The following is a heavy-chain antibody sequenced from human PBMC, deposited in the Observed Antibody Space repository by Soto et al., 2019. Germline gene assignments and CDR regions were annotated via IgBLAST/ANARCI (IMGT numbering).Heavy chain of an antibody. J-gene: IGHJ4*02. CDR3: ARPCTSGSCYSY. CDR1: GCTFSDYY. CDR2: ISSSGSTI. V-gene: IGHV3-11*01. Sequence: PGVSLRLSCAASGCTFSDYYMTWIRQAPGKGLEWVSYISSSGSTIYYADSVKGRFTISRDNAKNSLYLQMNSLRPEDTAVYYCARPCTSGSCYSYWGQGTLVTVSS. D-gene: IGHD2-15*01.